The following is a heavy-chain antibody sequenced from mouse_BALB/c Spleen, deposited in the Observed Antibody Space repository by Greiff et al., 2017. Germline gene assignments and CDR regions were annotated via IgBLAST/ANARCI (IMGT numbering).Heavy chain of an antibody. CDR1: GFNIKDTY. D-gene: IGHD2-14*01. CDR2: IDPANGNT. V-gene: IGHV14-3*02. CDR3: ARRDRYDVVAMDY. Sequence: VQLQQSGAELVKPGASVKLSCTASGFNIKDTYMHWVKQRPEQGLEWIGRIDPANGNTKYDPKFQGKATITADTSSNTAYLQLSSLTSEDTAVYYCARRDRYDVVAMDYWGQGTSVTVSS. J-gene: IGHJ4*01.